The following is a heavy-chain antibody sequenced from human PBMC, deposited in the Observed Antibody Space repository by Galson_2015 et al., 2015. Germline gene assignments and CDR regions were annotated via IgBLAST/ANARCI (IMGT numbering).Heavy chain of an antibody. Sequence: SMRLSCAASGFTFSNSWTHWVRQGPGKGLVWVSHINSDASITTYADSVKGRFTISRDNAKNTLFLQMNSLRAEDTAVYYCANSDWYSAFDIWGRGTVVTVSS. CDR1: GFTFSNSW. D-gene: IGHD6-19*01. J-gene: IGHJ3*02. CDR2: INSDASIT. CDR3: ANSDWYSAFDI. V-gene: IGHV3-74*01.